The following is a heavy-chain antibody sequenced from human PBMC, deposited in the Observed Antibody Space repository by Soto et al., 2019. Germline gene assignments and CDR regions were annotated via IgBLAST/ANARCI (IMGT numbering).Heavy chain of an antibody. CDR2: IYYSGST. Sequence: QLQLQESGPGLVKPSETLSLTCTVSGGSISSSSYYWGWIRQPPGKGLEWIGSIYYSGSTYYNPSLKSRVTISVDTSKNQFSLKLSSVTAADTAVYYCAREHRQLWAPGRPPGWFDPWGQGTLVTVSS. V-gene: IGHV4-39*01. J-gene: IGHJ5*02. D-gene: IGHD5-18*01. CDR3: AREHRQLWAPGRPPGWFDP. CDR1: GGSISSSSYY.